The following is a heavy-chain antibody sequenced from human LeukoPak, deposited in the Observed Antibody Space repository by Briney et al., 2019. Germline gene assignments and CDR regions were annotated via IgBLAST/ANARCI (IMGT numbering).Heavy chain of an antibody. V-gene: IGHV1-69*13. CDR2: IIPISGTA. Sequence: SVKVSCKASGGTFSSYAISWVRQAPGQGLGWRGGIIPISGTANYAQKFQGRVTITADESTSTVYMELSSLRSEDTAMYYCATYCSSANCYTWGYYFDYWGQGTLVTVSS. J-gene: IGHJ4*02. CDR1: GGTFSSYA. D-gene: IGHD2-2*01. CDR3: ATYCSSANCYTWGYYFDY.